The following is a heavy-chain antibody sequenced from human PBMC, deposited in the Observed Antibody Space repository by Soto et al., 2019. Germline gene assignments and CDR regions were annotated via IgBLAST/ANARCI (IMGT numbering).Heavy chain of an antibody. D-gene: IGHD5-18*01. CDR2: ISGSGGST. J-gene: IGHJ6*02. CDR1: GFTFSSYA. CDR3: ARNTAMVPYYYGMDV. V-gene: IGHV3-23*01. Sequence: GGSLRLSCAASGFTFSSYAMSWVRQAPGKGLEWVSAISGSGGSTYYADSVKVRFTISRDNSKNTLYLQMNSLRAEDTAVYYCARNTAMVPYYYGMDVWGQGTTVTVSS.